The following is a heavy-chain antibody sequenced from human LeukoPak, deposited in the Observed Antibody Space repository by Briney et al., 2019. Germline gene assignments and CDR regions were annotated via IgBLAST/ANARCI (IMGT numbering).Heavy chain of an antibody. J-gene: IGHJ4*02. Sequence: SETLSLTCTVSGGSISSYYWSWIRQPPGKGLEWIGYIYYSGSTNYNPSLKSRVTISVNTSKNQFSLKLSSVTAADTAVYYCARSEVAGIDYWGQGTLVTVSS. CDR3: ARSEVAGIDY. V-gene: IGHV4-59*01. CDR2: IYYSGST. CDR1: GGSISSYY. D-gene: IGHD6-19*01.